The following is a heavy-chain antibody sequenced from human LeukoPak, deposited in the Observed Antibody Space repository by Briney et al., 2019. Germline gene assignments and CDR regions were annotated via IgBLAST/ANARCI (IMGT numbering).Heavy chain of an antibody. Sequence: ASVKVSCKASGYTFTSYDINWVRQAPGQGLEWMGWISAYNGNTNYAQKLQGRVTMTTDTSTSTAYMELRSLRSDDTAVYYCARDTYYYDSSGLWYFDYWGQGTLVTVSS. J-gene: IGHJ4*02. CDR2: ISAYNGNT. CDR1: GYTFTSYD. V-gene: IGHV1-18*01. D-gene: IGHD3-22*01. CDR3: ARDTYYYDSSGLWYFDY.